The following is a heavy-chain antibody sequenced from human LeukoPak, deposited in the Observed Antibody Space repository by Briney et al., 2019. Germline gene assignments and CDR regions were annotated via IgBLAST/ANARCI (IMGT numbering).Heavy chain of an antibody. V-gene: IGHV3-7*05. Sequence: GGSLRLSCAASGFIFSNCWMSWVRQAPGKGLEWVANIKQDASAKYYVDSVKGRFTISRDNAKKSLYLQMNSLRAEDTAVYYCARDGYDSTLGNYWGQGTLVTVSS. CDR1: GFIFSNCW. D-gene: IGHD3-22*01. CDR3: ARDGYDSTLGNY. J-gene: IGHJ4*02. CDR2: IKQDASAK.